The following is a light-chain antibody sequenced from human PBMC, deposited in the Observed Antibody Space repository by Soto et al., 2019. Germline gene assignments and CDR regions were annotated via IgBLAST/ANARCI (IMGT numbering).Light chain of an antibody. CDR3: AAWDVILNARGV. CDR2: NDN. CDR1: RSNIGSNA. Sequence: QSVLTQPPSASGTPGQRVTISCSGSRSNIGSNAVSWYQQLPGTAPKLLIYNDNQRPSGVPDRFSASKSGTSASLAISGLQSEDESVYYCAAWDVILNARGVFVGGTKLTV. J-gene: IGLJ3*02. V-gene: IGLV1-44*01.